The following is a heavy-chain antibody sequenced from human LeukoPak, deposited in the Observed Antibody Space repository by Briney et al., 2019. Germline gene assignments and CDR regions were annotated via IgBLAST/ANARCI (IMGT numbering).Heavy chain of an antibody. Sequence: ASVKVSCKASGYTFTSYGISWVRQAPGQGLEWMGWISAYNGNTNYAQKLQGRVTMTTDTSTSTAYMELRSLRSDDTAVYYCARDRCTYSVYVGGARDYWGQGTLVTVSS. J-gene: IGHJ4*02. V-gene: IGHV1-18*01. CDR1: GYTFTSYG. D-gene: IGHD2-15*01. CDR2: ISAYNGNT. CDR3: ARDRCTYSVYVGGARDY.